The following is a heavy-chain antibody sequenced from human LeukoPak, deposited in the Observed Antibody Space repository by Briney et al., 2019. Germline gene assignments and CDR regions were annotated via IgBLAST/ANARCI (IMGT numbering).Heavy chain of an antibody. D-gene: IGHD1-26*01. Sequence: PSETLSLTCTVSGGSISSSSYYRGWIRQPPGKGLEWIGSIYYSGSTYYNPSLKSRVTISVDTSKNQFSLKLSSVTAADTAVYYCARHGRYFDYWGQGTLVTVSS. CDR2: IYYSGST. J-gene: IGHJ4*02. CDR1: GGSISSSSYY. CDR3: ARHGRYFDY. V-gene: IGHV4-39*01.